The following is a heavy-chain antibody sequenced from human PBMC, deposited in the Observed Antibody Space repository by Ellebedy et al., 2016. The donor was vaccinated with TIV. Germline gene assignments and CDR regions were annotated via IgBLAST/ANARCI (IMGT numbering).Heavy chain of an antibody. CDR3: ARLWFGDLFSPEGDV. D-gene: IGHD3-10*01. Sequence: SETLSLTXNVSGGSISSSSTSYYWGWIRQPPGKGLEWIGSIYDSGRTHYNPSLKSRVTISVDTSKNQFSLNLSSVTAADTALYFCARLWFGDLFSPEGDVWGHGTTVTVSS. V-gene: IGHV4-39*01. CDR2: IYDSGRT. CDR1: GGSISSSSTSYY. J-gene: IGHJ6*02.